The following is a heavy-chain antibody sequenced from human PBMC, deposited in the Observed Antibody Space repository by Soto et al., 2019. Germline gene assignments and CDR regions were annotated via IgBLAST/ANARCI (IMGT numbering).Heavy chain of an antibody. CDR2: IYYSGST. V-gene: IGHV4-39*01. CDR1: GGSISSSSYY. CDR3: ARLEGLATISYYFDF. Sequence: PSETLSLTCTVSGGSISSSSYYWGWIRQPPGKGLEWIGSIYYSGSTYYNPSLKSRVTISVDTSKNQFSLKLSSVTAADPAVYFCARLEGLATISYYFDFWGPGALVTVSS. J-gene: IGHJ4*02. D-gene: IGHD3-9*01.